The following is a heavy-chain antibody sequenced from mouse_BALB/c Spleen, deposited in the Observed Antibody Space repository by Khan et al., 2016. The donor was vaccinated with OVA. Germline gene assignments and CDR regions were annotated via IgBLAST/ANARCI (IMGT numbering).Heavy chain of an antibody. Sequence: DVQLQESGPGLVKPSQTVSLTCTVTGISITSGNYRWSWLRQFPGNKLEWIGNIYYSGTVTYNPSLTRRPTITRDTSKNQFFLEMNSLTAEDAATYSCARDYGSLYWYGDVWGAGTTVTVSS. CDR1: GISITSGNYR. V-gene: IGHV3-5*02. D-gene: IGHD1-1*01. CDR2: IYYSGTV. J-gene: IGHJ1*01. CDR3: ARDYGSLYWYGDV.